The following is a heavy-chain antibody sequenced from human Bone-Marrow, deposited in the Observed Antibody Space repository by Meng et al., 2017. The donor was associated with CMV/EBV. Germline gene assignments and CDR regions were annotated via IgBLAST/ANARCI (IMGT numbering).Heavy chain of an antibody. CDR3: VRGTAAVEPGEWQFDI. CDR1: GFTFTNHD. CDR2: IGTAGDT. V-gene: IGHV3-13*01. J-gene: IGHJ4*02. D-gene: IGHD1-1*01. Sequence: GESLKISCAASGFTFTNHDMHWVRQPMGKGLQWVSVIGTAGDTYYSGTVKGRFFISREAARESLHLQMNNLRAEDTTVYYCVRGTAAVEPGEWQFDIWGQGALVTVSS.